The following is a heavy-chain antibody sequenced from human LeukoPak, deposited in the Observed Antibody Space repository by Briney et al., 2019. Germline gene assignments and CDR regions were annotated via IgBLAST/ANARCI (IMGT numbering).Heavy chain of an antibody. CDR2: FDPEDGET. D-gene: IGHD2-2*01. J-gene: IGHJ6*02. CDR1: GYTLTELS. Sequence: ASVKVSCKVSGYTLTELSMHWVRQAPGKGLEWMGGFDPEDGETIHAQKFQGRVTMTEDTSTDTAYMELSSLRSEDTAVYYCAGSSTSTYYYYGMDVWGQGTTVTVSS. CDR3: AGSSTSTYYYYGMDV. V-gene: IGHV1-24*01.